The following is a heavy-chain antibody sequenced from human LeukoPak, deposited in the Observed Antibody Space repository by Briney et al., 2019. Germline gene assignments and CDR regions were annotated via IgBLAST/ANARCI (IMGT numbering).Heavy chain of an antibody. Sequence: ASVKVSCKTSGYSENFYGITWVRQVAGQGLEWMGWINPNSGGTNYAQKFQGRVTMTRDTSISTAYMELSRLRSDDTAVYYCARATYWFDPWGQGTLVTVSS. V-gene: IGHV1-2*02. J-gene: IGHJ5*02. CDR1: GYSENFYG. CDR2: INPNSGGT. CDR3: ARATYWFDP. D-gene: IGHD3-16*01.